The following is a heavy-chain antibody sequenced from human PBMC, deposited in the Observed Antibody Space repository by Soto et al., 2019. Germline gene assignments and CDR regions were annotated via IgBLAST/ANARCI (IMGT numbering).Heavy chain of an antibody. CDR3: ASQATGWYPDY. J-gene: IGHJ4*02. CDR2: IYDSGST. Sequence: SETLSLTCTVSGGSISSGGYYWRWVRQHPGKGLEWIGYIYDSGSTYYNPSLKSRVTISIDTSKNQFSLKLTSVTAADTAVYYCASQATGWYPDYWGQGTLVTVS. CDR1: GGSISSGGYY. D-gene: IGHD6-19*01. V-gene: IGHV4-31*03.